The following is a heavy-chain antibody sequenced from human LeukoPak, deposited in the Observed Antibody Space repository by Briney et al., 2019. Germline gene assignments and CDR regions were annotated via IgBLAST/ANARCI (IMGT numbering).Heavy chain of an antibody. Sequence: ASVTVSCKASGYTFTSYGISWVRQAPGQGLEWMGWISAYNGNTNYAQKLQGRVTMTTDTSTSTAYMELRSLRSDDTAVYYCARPRSYCSSTSCSNDAFDIWGQGTMVTVSS. CDR2: ISAYNGNT. V-gene: IGHV1-18*01. J-gene: IGHJ3*02. CDR1: GYTFTSYG. D-gene: IGHD2-2*01. CDR3: ARPRSYCSSTSCSNDAFDI.